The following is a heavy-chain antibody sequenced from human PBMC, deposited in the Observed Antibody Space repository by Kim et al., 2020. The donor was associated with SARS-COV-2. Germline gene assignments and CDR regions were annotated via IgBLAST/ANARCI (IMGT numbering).Heavy chain of an antibody. CDR3: ARPVLARAMDV. Sequence: GGSLRLSCAASGFTPNDHAMHWVRQAPGKGLEWVSAISRNKNGIDYADSVKGRFIISRDNARNSLYLQMNSLRPEDTAVYYCARPVLARAMDV. D-gene: IGHD3-3*02. CDR2: ISRNKNGI. V-gene: IGHV3-9*02. J-gene: IGHJ3*01. CDR1: GFTPNDHA.